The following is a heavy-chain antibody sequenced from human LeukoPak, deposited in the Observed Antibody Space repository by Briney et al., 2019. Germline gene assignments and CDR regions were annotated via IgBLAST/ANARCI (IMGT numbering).Heavy chain of an antibody. J-gene: IGHJ4*02. CDR1: GGSISSSRYY. D-gene: IGHD3-9*01. CDR3: ERLIITTCYYEPGTLDY. V-gene: IGHV4-39*01. Sequence: KPSETVSLTCTVSGGSISSSRYYWGWIRQPPGKGVEWIGSIYYSGSTYYNPSLKSRVTISVDTSKNQFSLKLSSVTAADTAVYYCERLIITTCYYEPGTLDYWGQETLVTVSS. CDR2: IYYSGST.